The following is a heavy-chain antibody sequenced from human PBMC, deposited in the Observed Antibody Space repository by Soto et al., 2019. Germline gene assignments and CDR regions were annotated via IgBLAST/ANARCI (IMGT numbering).Heavy chain of an antibody. V-gene: IGHV3-74*01. Sequence: LRLSCAASGFTFSSYSMHWVRQAPGKGLVWVSRINSDGSSTSYADSVKGRFTISRDNAKNTLYLQMNSLRAEDTAVYYCARGHGDYANNWFDPWGQGTLVTVSS. CDR1: GFTFSSYS. CDR3: ARGHGDYANNWFDP. J-gene: IGHJ5*02. CDR2: INSDGSST. D-gene: IGHD4-17*01.